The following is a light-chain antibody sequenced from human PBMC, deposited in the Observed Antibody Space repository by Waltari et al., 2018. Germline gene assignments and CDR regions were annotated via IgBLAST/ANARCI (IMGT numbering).Light chain of an antibody. J-gene: IGLJ2*01. CDR1: SPNIGNDY. CDR3: GTWDTSLSALI. CDR2: ENN. V-gene: IGLV1-51*02. Sequence: QSVLTQPPSVSAAPVQKVTISCSGSSPNIGNDYVTWYQQLPGTAPKLFIYENNKRPSGIPDRFSGSKSGTSATLGITGLQTGDEADYYCGTWDTSLSALIFGGGTKLTVL.